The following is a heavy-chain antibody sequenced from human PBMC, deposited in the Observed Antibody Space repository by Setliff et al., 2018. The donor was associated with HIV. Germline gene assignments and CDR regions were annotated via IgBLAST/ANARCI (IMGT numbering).Heavy chain of an antibody. CDR3: ARLGWQQNYYYYYMDV. CDR2: IYYDGST. V-gene: IGHV4-39*07. D-gene: IGHD6-13*01. Sequence: SETLSLTCTVSGGSIRTGAYYWGWIRQPPGKGLEWIGSIYYDGSTTYHPSLRSRATISADTSKNQFSLDLSSVTAADTAVYYCARLGWQQNYYYYYMDVWGKGTTVTVSS. J-gene: IGHJ6*03. CDR1: GGSIRTGAYY.